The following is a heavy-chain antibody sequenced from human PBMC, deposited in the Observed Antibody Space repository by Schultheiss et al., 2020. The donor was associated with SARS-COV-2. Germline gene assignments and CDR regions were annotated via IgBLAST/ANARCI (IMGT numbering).Heavy chain of an antibody. D-gene: IGHD3-3*01. CDR2: ISYDGSNK. CDR3: ASDILHRYDFWRGCDY. V-gene: IGHV3-30-3*01. J-gene: IGHJ4*02. Sequence: GGSLRLSCAASGFTFSSYAMHWVRQAPGKGLEWVAVISYDGSNKYYADSVKGRFTISRDNSKNTLYLQMNSLRAEDTAVYYCASDILHRYDFWRGCDYWGQGTLVNVSS. CDR1: GFTFSSYA.